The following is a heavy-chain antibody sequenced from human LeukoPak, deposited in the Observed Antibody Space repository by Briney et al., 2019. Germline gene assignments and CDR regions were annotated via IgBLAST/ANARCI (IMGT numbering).Heavy chain of an antibody. V-gene: IGHV3-21*01. J-gene: IGHJ4*02. CDR2: ISGSSTNI. Sequence: KPGGSLRLSCAASGFTFSRCGMNWVRQAPGKGLEWVSSISGSSTNIYYADSVKGRFTISRDNAKESLCLQMNSLRTEDTAVYYCARASGYGWFDYWGQGTLVTVSS. CDR3: ARASGYGWFDY. CDR1: GFTFSRCG. D-gene: IGHD5-12*01.